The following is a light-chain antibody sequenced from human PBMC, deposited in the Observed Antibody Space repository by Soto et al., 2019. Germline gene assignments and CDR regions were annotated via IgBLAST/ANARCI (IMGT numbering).Light chain of an antibody. Sequence: DVVMTQSPPSLPVTLGQPASISCRSSQSVVYSDGNAYLNWFQQRPGHTPRRLIYTVSNRASGVPDRFSGGGSGTDFTLKISRVEAEDVWIYYCMQGTYWPPTFGQGTKVEI. V-gene: IGKV2-30*01. CDR1: QSVVYSDGNAY. CDR3: MQGTYWPPT. CDR2: TVS. J-gene: IGKJ1*01.